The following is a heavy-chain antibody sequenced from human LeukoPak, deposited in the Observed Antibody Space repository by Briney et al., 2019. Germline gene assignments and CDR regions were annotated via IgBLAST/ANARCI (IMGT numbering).Heavy chain of an antibody. CDR1: GFSFTTYW. CDR3: ARRGSMYCGTDV. CDR2: IYPGDSDI. V-gene: IGHV5-51*01. Sequence: GESLQISCWGSGFSFTTYWIAWVRPVPGKGLEGMGIIYPGDSDIRYSPSFQGQVTISADKCISTAYLQWSSLKASDTAMYYCARRGSMYCGTDVWGQGSTVTVSS. D-gene: IGHD1-14*01. J-gene: IGHJ6*02.